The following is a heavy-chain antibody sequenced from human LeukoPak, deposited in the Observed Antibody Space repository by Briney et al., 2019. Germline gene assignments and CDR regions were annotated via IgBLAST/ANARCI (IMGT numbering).Heavy chain of an antibody. Sequence: ASVKVSCKASGYTFTSYYMHWVRQAPGQGLEWMASINPHGGVTNSAQEFQGRVTVTRDASISTAYLELSGLRSDDTAVYYCARERTPIALKIMIIFDSWSQGTLITVSS. D-gene: IGHD3-16*01. V-gene: IGHV1-2*02. CDR1: GYTFTSYY. J-gene: IGHJ5*01. CDR2: INPHGGVT. CDR3: ARERTPIALKIMIIFDS.